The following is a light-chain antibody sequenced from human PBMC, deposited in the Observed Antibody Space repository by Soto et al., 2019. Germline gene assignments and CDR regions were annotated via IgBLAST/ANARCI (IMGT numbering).Light chain of an antibody. CDR1: ENVRTF. CDR3: QQYGNAPFT. J-gene: IGKJ3*01. V-gene: IGKV3-20*01. Sequence: EVVLTQSPATLSLSPGERATLSCRASENVRTFVDWYQQKPGQAPRLLIYGASSRATGIPDRFSGSGSGTDFTLTISRLEPEDFAVYYCQQYGNAPFTFGPGTKVDIK. CDR2: GAS.